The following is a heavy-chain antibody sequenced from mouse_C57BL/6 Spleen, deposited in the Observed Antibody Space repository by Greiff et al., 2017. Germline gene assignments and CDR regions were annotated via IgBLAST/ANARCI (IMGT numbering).Heavy chain of an antibody. V-gene: IGHV1-76*01. CDR2: IYPGSGNT. CDR1: GYTFTDYY. Sequence: QVQLQQSGAELVRPGASVKLSCKASGYTFTDYYINWVKQRPGQGLEWIARIYPGSGNTYYNEKFKGKATLTAEKSSSTAYMQLSSLTSEDSAVYFCARGAYGNERKCDYWGQGTTLTVSS. D-gene: IGHD2-1*01. CDR3: ARGAYGNERKCDY. J-gene: IGHJ2*01.